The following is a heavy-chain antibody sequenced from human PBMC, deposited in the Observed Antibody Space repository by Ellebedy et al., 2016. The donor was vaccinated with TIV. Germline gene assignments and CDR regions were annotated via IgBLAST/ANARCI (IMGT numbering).Heavy chain of an antibody. D-gene: IGHD3-22*01. CDR1: GVSITSHF. V-gene: IGHV4-4*07. CDR3: ARHGPQWFDAFDL. J-gene: IGHJ3*01. Sequence: GSLRLSCAVSGVSITSHFWTWIRQPAGGGLEWIGRLHPSGTPNYNPSLKSRVIMSRDTSKDQFSLKLSCVTAADTAVYYCARHGPQWFDAFDLWGQGTLVTVSS. CDR2: LHPSGTP.